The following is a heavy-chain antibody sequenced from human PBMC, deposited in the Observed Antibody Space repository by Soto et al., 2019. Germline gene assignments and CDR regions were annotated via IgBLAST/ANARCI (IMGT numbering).Heavy chain of an antibody. J-gene: IGHJ4*02. CDR1: GYTFTGYY. CDR2: INPNSGGT. D-gene: IGHD3-3*01. Sequence: ASVKVSCKASGYTFTGYYMHWVRQAPGQGLEWMGWINPNSGGTNYAQKFQGRVTITRDTSISTAYMELSRLRSDDTAVYYCARGPLFGVVINYYFDYWGQGTLVTVSS. V-gene: IGHV1-2*02. CDR3: ARGPLFGVVINYYFDY.